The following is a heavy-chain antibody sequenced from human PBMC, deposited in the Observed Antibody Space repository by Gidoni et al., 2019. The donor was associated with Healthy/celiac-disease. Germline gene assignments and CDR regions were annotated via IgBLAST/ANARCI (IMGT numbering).Heavy chain of an antibody. D-gene: IGHD3-3*01. J-gene: IGHJ4*02. V-gene: IGHV3-48*01. Sequence: EVQLVESGGGLVQPGGSLTLSCPASGFPFKPSRINWVRQAPGKGLEWVSYISSSSSTIYYADSVKGRFTISRDNAKNSLYLQMNSLRAEDTAVYYCARDIPSRLRFFKGVVDYFDYWGQGTLVTVSS. CDR1: GFPFKPSR. CDR3: ARDIPSRLRFFKGVVDYFDY. CDR2: ISSSSSTI.